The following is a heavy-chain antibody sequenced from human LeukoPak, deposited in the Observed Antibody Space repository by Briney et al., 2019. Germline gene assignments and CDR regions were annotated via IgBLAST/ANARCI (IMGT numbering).Heavy chain of an antibody. Sequence: GGSLRLSCAASGFTFSSYSMNWVRQAPGKGLEWVSSISSSGSYIYYADSVKGRFTISRDNAKNSLYLQMNSLRAEDTAVYYCARGITIFGVVIMIPHFDYWGQGTLVTVSS. CDR1: GFTFSSYS. CDR3: ARGITIFGVVIMIPHFDY. D-gene: IGHD3-3*01. V-gene: IGHV3-21*01. CDR2: ISSSGSYI. J-gene: IGHJ4*02.